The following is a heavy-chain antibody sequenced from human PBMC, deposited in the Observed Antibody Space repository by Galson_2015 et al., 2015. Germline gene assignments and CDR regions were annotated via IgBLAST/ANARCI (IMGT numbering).Heavy chain of an antibody. D-gene: IGHD3-3*01. Sequence: SETLSLTCAVSGGSVGSGNWWSWVRQPPGKGLEWIGYIYYSGSTNYNPSLKSRVTISVDTSKNQFSLKLSSVTAADTAVYYCAIYYGSDAFDIWGQGTMVTVSS. CDR1: GGSVGSGNW. J-gene: IGHJ3*02. CDR3: AIYYGSDAFDI. CDR2: IYYSGST. V-gene: IGHV4-61*01.